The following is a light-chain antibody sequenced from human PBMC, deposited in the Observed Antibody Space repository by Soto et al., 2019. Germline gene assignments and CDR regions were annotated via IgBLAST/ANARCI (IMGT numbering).Light chain of an antibody. CDR1: SSNVGSYDL. CDR2: EGT. J-gene: IGLJ1*01. CDR3: SSYAGSNNNYV. Sequence: QSALTQPASVSGSPGQSITISCTGTSSNVGSYDLVSWYQQHPGEAPKLMIYEGTKRPSGVSNRFSGSKSGNTASLTVSGLQAEDEADYYCSSYAGSNNNYVFGTGTKLTVL. V-gene: IGLV2-14*02.